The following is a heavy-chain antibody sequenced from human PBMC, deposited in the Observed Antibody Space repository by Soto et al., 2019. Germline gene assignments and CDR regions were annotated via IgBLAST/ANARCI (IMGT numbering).Heavy chain of an antibody. CDR3: AKLLVVVAAMFDP. V-gene: IGHV3-23*01. Sequence: EVQLLESGGALVQPGGSLRLSCAASGFTFSSYALSWVRKAPGKGLEWVSAISGSGGSTYYADSVKGRFTISRDNSKNTLYLQMNSLRAEDTAVYYCAKLLVVVAAMFDPWGQGTLVTVSS. CDR1: GFTFSSYA. CDR2: ISGSGGST. J-gene: IGHJ5*02. D-gene: IGHD2-15*01.